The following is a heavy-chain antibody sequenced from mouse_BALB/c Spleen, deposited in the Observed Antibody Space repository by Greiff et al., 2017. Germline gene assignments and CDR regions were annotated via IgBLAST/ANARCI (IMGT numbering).Heavy chain of an antibody. V-gene: IGHV6-6*02. CDR2: IRLKSNNYAT. Sequence: EVKVVESGGGLVQPGGSMKLSCVASGFTFSNYWMNWVRQSPEKGLEWVAEIRLKSNNYATHYAESVKGRFTISRDDSKSSVYLQMNNLRAEDTGIYYCTGYGNRYAMDYWGQGTSVTVSS. D-gene: IGHD2-1*01. CDR3: TGYGNRYAMDY. CDR1: GFTFSNYW. J-gene: IGHJ4*01.